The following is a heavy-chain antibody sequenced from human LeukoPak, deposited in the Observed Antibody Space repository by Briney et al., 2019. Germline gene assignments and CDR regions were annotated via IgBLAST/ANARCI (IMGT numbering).Heavy chain of an antibody. Sequence: PGRSLRLSCAVSGFTFSYYTMHWVRQAPGKGLEWVAVISYDGSNNYYADSLKGRFTISRDNSKNTLYLQMNSLRAEDTAVYYCARVLNYYDSSGYYFSYWGQGTLVTVSS. V-gene: IGHV3-30-3*01. D-gene: IGHD3-22*01. CDR1: GFTFSYYT. J-gene: IGHJ4*02. CDR2: ISYDGSNN. CDR3: ARVLNYYDSSGYYFSY.